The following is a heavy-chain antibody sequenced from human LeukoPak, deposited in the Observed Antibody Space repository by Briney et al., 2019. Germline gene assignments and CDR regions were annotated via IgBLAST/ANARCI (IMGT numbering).Heavy chain of an antibody. J-gene: IGHJ6*02. CDR1: GFIFNSYG. V-gene: IGHV3-33*01. Sequence: PGGSLRLSCAASGFIFNSYGIHWVRQAPGKGLEWVAVIWYAESSTYYTDSVKDRFTISRDNSKKTVYLQMNSLRVEDAGVYYCARDGSFGRDVWGQGTTVTVSS. D-gene: IGHD6-19*01. CDR2: IWYAESST. CDR3: ARDGSFGRDV.